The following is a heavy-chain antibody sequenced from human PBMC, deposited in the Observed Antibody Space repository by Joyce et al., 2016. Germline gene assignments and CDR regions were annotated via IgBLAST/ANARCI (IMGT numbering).Heavy chain of an antibody. J-gene: IGHJ4*02. V-gene: IGHV3-21*01. D-gene: IGHD2-8*01. CDR2: LSSSSSCI. CDR3: ARSSYTNGIFDY. Sequence: EVQLVESGGGLVKPGGSLRLCCAASGFTFSGDSMSWVHQAPGKGLEGVSSLSSSSSCINYTDSVKCRFTISRDNAKNSLYLQMNSLRVEDTAVYYCARSSYTNGIFDYWGQGTLVTVSS. CDR1: GFTFSGDS.